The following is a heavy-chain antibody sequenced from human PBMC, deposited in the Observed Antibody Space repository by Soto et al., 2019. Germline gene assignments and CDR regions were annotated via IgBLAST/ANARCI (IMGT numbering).Heavy chain of an antibody. CDR1: GFTFTSSA. J-gene: IGHJ6*02. CDR3: AEEKNYYSGMDV. V-gene: IGHV1-58*01. Sequence: SVKVSCKASGFTFTSSAVQWVRQARGQRLEWIGWIVVGSGNTNYAQKFQERVTITRDMSTSTAYMELSSLRSEDTAVYYCAEEKNYYSGMDVWGQGTTVTVSS. CDR2: IVVGSGNT.